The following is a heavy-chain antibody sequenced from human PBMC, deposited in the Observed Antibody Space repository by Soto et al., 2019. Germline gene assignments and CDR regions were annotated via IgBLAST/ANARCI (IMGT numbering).Heavy chain of an antibody. Sequence: GGSLRLSCEASGFTFNDYSMDWVRQAPEKGLEWVSSISSSGTYIYYADSVKGRFAISRDNANNVMYPQMDTLRAEDTAVYYCVRAGHVFDVHYYGMDLWGQGTTVTVS. D-gene: IGHD3-10*01. J-gene: IGHJ6*02. V-gene: IGHV3-21*01. CDR2: ISSSGTYI. CDR1: GFTFNDYS. CDR3: VRAGHVFDVHYYGMDL.